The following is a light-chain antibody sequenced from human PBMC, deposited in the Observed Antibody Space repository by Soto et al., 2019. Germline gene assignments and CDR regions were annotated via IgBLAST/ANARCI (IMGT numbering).Light chain of an antibody. Sequence: EIVLTQSPASLSLSPGERATLSCRASETVNDNLAWYHQKPVQPPRVLIYDASTRATGLPERFTGRGGGTEFTLTIDNLEPEDAGFYYCQQRADWPPFTFVQGT. J-gene: IGKJ2*01. V-gene: IGKV3-11*01. CDR2: DAS. CDR3: QQRADWPPFT. CDR1: ETVNDN.